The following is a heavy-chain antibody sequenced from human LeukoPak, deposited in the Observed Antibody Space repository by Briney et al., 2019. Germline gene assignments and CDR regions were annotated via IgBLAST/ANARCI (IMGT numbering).Heavy chain of an antibody. CDR1: GFTFSSYS. Sequence: GGSLRLSCAASGFTFSSYSMNWVRQAPGKGLEWVSSIGSSRSYIYYADSVKGRFTISRDNAKNSLYLQMNSLRADDTAVYYCAKEGLTGDYFDYWGQGTLVTVSS. V-gene: IGHV3-21*01. J-gene: IGHJ4*02. CDR2: IGSSRSYI. D-gene: IGHD7-27*01. CDR3: AKEGLTGDYFDY.